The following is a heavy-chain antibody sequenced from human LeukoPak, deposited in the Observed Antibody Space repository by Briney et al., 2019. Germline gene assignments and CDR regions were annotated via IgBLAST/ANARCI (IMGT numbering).Heavy chain of an antibody. J-gene: IGHJ5*02. Sequence: ASVNVSCKASGYTFTDYYMHWVRQAPGQGLEWMGRINPNSGDTHYTQDFQGRVTMTRDTSISTAYMELNSLKSNDTAVYFCARGSGPGENWLDPWGQGTPVIVSS. CDR1: GYTFTDYY. V-gene: IGHV1-2*06. CDR3: ARGSGPGENWLDP. D-gene: IGHD7-27*01. CDR2: INPNSGDT.